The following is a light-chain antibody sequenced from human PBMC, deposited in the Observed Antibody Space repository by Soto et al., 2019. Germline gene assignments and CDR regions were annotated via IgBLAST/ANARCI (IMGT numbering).Light chain of an antibody. J-gene: IGKJ2*01. Sequence: DIVMTQSPLSLPVTPGESASISCRSSQSLLHSNGYNYLDWYLQKPGQSPQLLIYLGSNRASGVPDRFSGSGSGTDFTLKISRVEAEDVGVYYCMQALQTPIFGQGTKLEIK. CDR3: MQALQTPI. CDR2: LGS. V-gene: IGKV2-28*01. CDR1: QSLLHSNGYNY.